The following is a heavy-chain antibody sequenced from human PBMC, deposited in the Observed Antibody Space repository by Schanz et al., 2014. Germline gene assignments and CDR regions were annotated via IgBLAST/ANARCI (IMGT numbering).Heavy chain of an antibody. J-gene: IGHJ4*02. CDR3: ASSGAGYSSSWDFDY. Sequence: QVQLEQSGAEVKKPGSSVKVSCKASGGTFSSFGINWVRQAPGQGLEWMGRIIPSLGLAKYEQKFQDKVTITADTSTTTAYMELTSLRFDDTAVYYCASSGAGYSSSWDFDYWGQGTLVTVSS. D-gene: IGHD6-13*01. CDR1: GGTFSSFG. CDR2: IIPSLGLA. V-gene: IGHV1-69*02.